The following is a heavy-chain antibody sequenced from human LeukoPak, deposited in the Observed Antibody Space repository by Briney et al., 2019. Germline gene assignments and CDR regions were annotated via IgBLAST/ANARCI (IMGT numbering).Heavy chain of an antibody. Sequence: SETLSLTCAVYGGSITGYYWSCIRQTPGRGLEWVGEIHYTGATSYNPSLKSRATISTDTSKNQLSLKLSSVTAADTAVYYCARPYYYDSRIDPWGQGILVTVSS. V-gene: IGHV4-34*01. CDR1: GGSITGYY. CDR3: ARPYYYDSRIDP. D-gene: IGHD3-22*01. CDR2: IHYTGAT. J-gene: IGHJ5*02.